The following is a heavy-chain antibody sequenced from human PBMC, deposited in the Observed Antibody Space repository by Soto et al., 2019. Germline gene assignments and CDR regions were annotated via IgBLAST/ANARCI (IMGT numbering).Heavy chain of an antibody. V-gene: IGHV3-7*05. CDR3: ASVLPDYGDYEYYYGMDV. D-gene: IGHD4-17*01. J-gene: IGHJ6*02. CDR1: GFTFSSYW. CDR2: IKQDGSEK. Sequence: GESLKISCAASGFTFSSYWMSWVRQAPGKGLEWVANIKQDGSEKYYVDSVKGRFTISRDNAKNSLYLQMNSLRAEDTAVYYCASVLPDYGDYEYYYGMDVWGQGTTVTVSS.